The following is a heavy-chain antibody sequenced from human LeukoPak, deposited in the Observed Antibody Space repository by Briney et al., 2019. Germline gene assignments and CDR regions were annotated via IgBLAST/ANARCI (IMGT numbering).Heavy chain of an antibody. Sequence: ASVKVSCKASGYTFTGYYMHWVRQAPGQGLEWMGWINPNSGGTNYAQKFQGWVTMTRDTSISIAYMELSRLRSDDTAVYYCATNSYGSGMYAFDIWGQGTMVTVSS. D-gene: IGHD3-10*01. J-gene: IGHJ3*02. CDR2: INPNSGGT. V-gene: IGHV1-2*04. CDR1: GYTFTGYY. CDR3: ATNSYGSGMYAFDI.